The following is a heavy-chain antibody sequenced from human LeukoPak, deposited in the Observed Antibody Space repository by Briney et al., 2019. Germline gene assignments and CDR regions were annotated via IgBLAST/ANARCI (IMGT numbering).Heavy chain of an antibody. Sequence: GGSLRLSCAASGFTVSSNYMSWVRQAPGKGLEWVSVIYSGGSTYYADSVKGRFTISRDNSKNTLYLQMNSLRAEDTAVYYCAKPLSRYYYYMDVWGKGTTVTISS. V-gene: IGHV3-53*01. J-gene: IGHJ6*03. D-gene: IGHD3-16*02. CDR1: GFTVSSNY. CDR3: AKPLSRYYYYMDV. CDR2: IYSGGST.